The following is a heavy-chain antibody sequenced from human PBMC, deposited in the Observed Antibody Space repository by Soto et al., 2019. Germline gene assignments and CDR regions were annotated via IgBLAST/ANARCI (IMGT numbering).Heavy chain of an antibody. D-gene: IGHD3-10*01. CDR1: GFTFSSYG. CDR2: ISYDGSNK. CDR3: AKVVPDGSGTYLDFDY. V-gene: IGHV3-30*18. J-gene: IGHJ4*02. Sequence: GGSLRLSFAASGFTFSSYGMHWVRQAPGKGLEWVAVISYDGSNKYYADSVKGRFTISRDNSKNTLYLQMNSLRAEDTAVYYCAKVVPDGSGTYLDFDYWGQGTLVTVSS.